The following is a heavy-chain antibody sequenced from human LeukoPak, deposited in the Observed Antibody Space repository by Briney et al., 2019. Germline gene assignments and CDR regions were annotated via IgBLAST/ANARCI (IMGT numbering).Heavy chain of an antibody. CDR2: IYHSGST. CDR3: ARGHYCGSGSPDY. CDR1: GYSISSGYY. J-gene: IGHJ4*02. V-gene: IGHV4-38-2*02. Sequence: SETLSLTCTVSGYSISSGYYWGWIRQPPGKGLEWIGSIYHSGSTYYNPSLKSRVTISVDTSKNQFSLKLSSVTAADTAVYYCARGHYCGSGSPDYWGQGTLVTVSS. D-gene: IGHD3-10*01.